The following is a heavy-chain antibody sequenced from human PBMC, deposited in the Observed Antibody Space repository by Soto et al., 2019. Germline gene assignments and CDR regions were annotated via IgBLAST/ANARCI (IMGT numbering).Heavy chain of an antibody. CDR2: IKEDGSAK. CDR1: GFTFPSYW. CDR3: AREDFYRFDY. V-gene: IGHV3-7*01. J-gene: IGHJ4*02. Sequence: EVQLVESGGGLVQPGGSLRVSCAASGFTFPSYWMGWVRQAPGKGLEWVANIKEDGSAKYYLDSVKGRFTISRDNAKNSLYLQMNSLRAEDTAVYYCAREDFYRFDYWGQGNLVTVSS.